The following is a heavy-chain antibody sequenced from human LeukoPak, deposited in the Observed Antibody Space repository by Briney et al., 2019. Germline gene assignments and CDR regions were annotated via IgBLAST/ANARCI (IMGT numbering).Heavy chain of an antibody. J-gene: IGHJ4*02. CDR1: GYTFTSYD. CDR3: ARMVGAMSPFDY. D-gene: IGHD1-26*01. V-gene: IGHV1-8*01. Sequence: ASVKDSCKASGYTFTSYDLNWVRQAPGQGLEWMGWMNPNSGNTGYAQKFQSRVTMTRNTSISTAYMELSSLRSEDTAVYYCARMVGAMSPFDYWGQGTLVTVSS. CDR2: MNPNSGNT.